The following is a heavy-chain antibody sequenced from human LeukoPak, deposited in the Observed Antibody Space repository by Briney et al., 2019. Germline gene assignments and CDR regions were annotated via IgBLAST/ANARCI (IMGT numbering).Heavy chain of an antibody. CDR3: ARDSRCFGGTCYTDY. V-gene: IGHV4-59*01. CDR2: IYYSGGT. CDR1: GASITSYY. D-gene: IGHD2-15*01. J-gene: IGHJ4*02. Sequence: SETLSLTCAVSGASITSYYWTWVRQPPGKGLEWIGYIYYSGGTNYNPSLKSRVTISIDPSKRHFSLKLTSVTAADTAVYYCARDSRCFGGTCYTDYWGQGTLVTVSS.